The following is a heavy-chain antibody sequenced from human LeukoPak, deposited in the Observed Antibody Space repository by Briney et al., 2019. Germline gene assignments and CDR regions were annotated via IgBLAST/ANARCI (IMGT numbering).Heavy chain of an antibody. D-gene: IGHD2-8*01. CDR1: GFNFRSYG. J-gene: IGHJ6*03. V-gene: IGHV3-30*02. Sequence: GGSLRLSCAASGFNFRSYGMHWVRHTPGKGLEWVAFIQYDGSTKVYADSVEGRVTISRDNSKNTVHLQMNSLKAEDTAVYYCAKVPRMAYYYYMDVWGKGTTVTVSS. CDR3: AKVPRMAYYYYMDV. CDR2: IQYDGSTK.